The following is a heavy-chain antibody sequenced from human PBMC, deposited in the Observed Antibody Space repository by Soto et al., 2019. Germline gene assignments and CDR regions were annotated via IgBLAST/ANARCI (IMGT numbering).Heavy chain of an antibody. CDR1: GCSISLTRYY. V-gene: IGHV4-39*01. Sequence: SEPLALTCNVSGCSISLTRYYSDWIRQPPGKGLEWIGSIYYSGSTYYNPSLKSRVTISVDTSKNQFSLKLSSVTAADTAVYYCARPRPFYCGGDCYFDYWGQG. CDR2: IYYSGST. D-gene: IGHD2-21*02. CDR3: ARPRPFYCGGDCYFDY. J-gene: IGHJ4*02.